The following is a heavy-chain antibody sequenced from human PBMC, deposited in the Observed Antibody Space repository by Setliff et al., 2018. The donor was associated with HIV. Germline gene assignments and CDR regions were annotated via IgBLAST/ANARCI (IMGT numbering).Heavy chain of an antibody. CDR3: ARAQPPGLAVAGTTYYFDS. CDR2: ISPSGDRT. V-gene: IGHV1-46*01. CDR1: GYPFTDYY. Sequence: GASVKVSCKASGYPFTDYYMHWVRQAPGQGLEWMGIISPSGDRTKSAQKFQGRVTMTRDTSTNTLYVEMSSLTSEDTAVYFCARAQPPGLAVAGTTYYFDSWGQGTLVTVSS. J-gene: IGHJ4*02. D-gene: IGHD6-19*01.